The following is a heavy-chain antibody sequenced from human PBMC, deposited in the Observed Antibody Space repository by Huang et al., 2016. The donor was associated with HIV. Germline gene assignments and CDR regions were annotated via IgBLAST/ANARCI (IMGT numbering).Heavy chain of an antibody. V-gene: IGHV5-51*01. CDR1: GYSFTNYW. D-gene: IGHD1-26*01. J-gene: IGHJ4*02. CDR3: ARRGFNTGSSPDS. CDR2: IYPGDSAA. Sequence: EVQLVQSGPEVKKPGESLKISCRVSGYSFTNYWIGCVRQRPGKGLEGMAIIYPGDSAAAYHPSFRGQVTISADKSINTARLQWDSLKTSDSAIYYCARRGFNTGSSPDSWGQGTLVTVSS.